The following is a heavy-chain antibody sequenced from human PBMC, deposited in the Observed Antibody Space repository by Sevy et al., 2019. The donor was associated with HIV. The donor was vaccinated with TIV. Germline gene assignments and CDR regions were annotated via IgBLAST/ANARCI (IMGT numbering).Heavy chain of an antibody. V-gene: IGHV3-7*01. CDR2: RNQDGGVT. CDR1: GFTLNNYW. J-gene: IGHJ4*02. D-gene: IGHD6-13*01. Sequence: GGSLRLSCVASGFTLNNYWMHWVRQAPGKGLEWVANRNQDGGVTYYVDSVRGRFTISRDNGRNLVFLQMNSLRVDDTALYFCVRAIAKDGSFWGQGTLVTVSS. CDR3: VRAIAKDGSF.